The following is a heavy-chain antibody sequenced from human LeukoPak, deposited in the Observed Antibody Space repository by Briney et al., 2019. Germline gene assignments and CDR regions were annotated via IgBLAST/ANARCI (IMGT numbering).Heavy chain of an antibody. CDR3: ARNIWFGESSDGFDI. CDR1: GYTFTGYY. Sequence: EASVKVSCKASGYTFTGYYMHWVRQAPGQGLEWMGWINPNSGDTNYAQNFQGRVTMTRDTSISTAYMELSRLRSDDTAMYYCARNIWFGESSDGFDIWGQGTMVTVSS. CDR2: INPNSGDT. D-gene: IGHD3-10*01. V-gene: IGHV1-2*02. J-gene: IGHJ3*02.